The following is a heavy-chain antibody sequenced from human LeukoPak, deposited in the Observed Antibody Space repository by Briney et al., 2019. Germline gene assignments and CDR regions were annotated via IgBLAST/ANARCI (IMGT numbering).Heavy chain of an antibody. Sequence: ASVKVSCKASGYTFTSYYMHWVRQAPGQGLEWMGIINPSGGSTSYAQKFQGRVTMTRDMSTSTVYMELSSLRSEDTAVYYCATDGSSGWSQPARYFDYWGQGTLVTVSS. CDR2: INPSGGST. CDR1: GYTFTSYY. D-gene: IGHD6-19*01. CDR3: ATDGSSGWSQPARYFDY. V-gene: IGHV1-46*01. J-gene: IGHJ4*02.